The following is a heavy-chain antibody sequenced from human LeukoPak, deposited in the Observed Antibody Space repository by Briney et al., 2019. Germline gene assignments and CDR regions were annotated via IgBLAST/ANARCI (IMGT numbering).Heavy chain of an antibody. J-gene: IGHJ4*02. CDR1: GGSISSSSYY. D-gene: IGHD4-17*01. CDR3: ATGEHGDYDARAHFDY. Sequence: PSETLSLTCTVSGGSISSSSYYWSWIRQPPGKGLEWIGYIYDIGSTNYNPSLKSRVTISVDRSKNQFSLKLSSVTAADTAVYYCATGEHGDYDARAHFDYWGQGTLVTVSS. CDR2: IYDIGST. V-gene: IGHV4-61*01.